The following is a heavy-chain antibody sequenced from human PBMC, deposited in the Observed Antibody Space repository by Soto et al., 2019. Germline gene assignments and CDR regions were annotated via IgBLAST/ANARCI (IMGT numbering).Heavy chain of an antibody. J-gene: IGHJ3*02. CDR2: ISGSGGST. Sequence: ETLSLTCTVSGGSISSGGYYWSWIRQAPGKGLEWVSAISGSGGSTYYADSVKGRFTISRDNSKNTLYLQMNSLRAEDTAVYYCATQGVLTSSGPYDAFDIWGQGTMVTVS. V-gene: IGHV3-23*01. CDR1: GGSISSGGYY. CDR3: ATQGVLTSSGPYDAFDI. D-gene: IGHD6-19*01.